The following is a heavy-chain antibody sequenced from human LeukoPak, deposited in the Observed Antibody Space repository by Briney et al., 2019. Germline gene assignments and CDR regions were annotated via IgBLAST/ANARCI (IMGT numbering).Heavy chain of an antibody. CDR3: ARANPLVVVAATYAFDI. CDR2: IYYSGST. CDR1: GGSISSYY. V-gene: IGHV4-59*12. Sequence: SETLSLTCTVSGGSISSYYWSWIRQPPGKGLEWIGYIYYSGSTYYNPSLKSRVTISVDTSKNQFSLKLSSVTAADTAVYYCARANPLVVVAATYAFDIWGQGTMVTVSS. J-gene: IGHJ3*02. D-gene: IGHD2-15*01.